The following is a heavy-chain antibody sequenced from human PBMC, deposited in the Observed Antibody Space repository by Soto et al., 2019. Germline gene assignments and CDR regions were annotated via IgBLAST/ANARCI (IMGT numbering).Heavy chain of an antibody. CDR3: AKDWDYYDSSGYYYEPRDY. CDR2: ISGSGCST. CDR1: GFTFSSYA. V-gene: IGHV3-23*01. Sequence: GGSLRLSCAASGFTFSSYAMSWVRQAPGKGLEWVSAISGSGCSTYYADSVKGRFTISRDNSKNTLYLQMNSLRAEDTAVYYCAKDWDYYDSSGYYYEPRDYCGQGTLVTVSS. D-gene: IGHD3-22*01. J-gene: IGHJ4*02.